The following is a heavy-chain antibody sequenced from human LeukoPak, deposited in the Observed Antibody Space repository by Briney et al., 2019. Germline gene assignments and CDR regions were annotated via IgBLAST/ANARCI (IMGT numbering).Heavy chain of an antibody. CDR3: ARRYFYDY. CDR1: GFTFSSYA. CDR2: ISYDGSNK. V-gene: IGHV3-30-3*01. Sequence: GGSLRLSCAASGFTFSSYAMHWVPQAPGKGLEWVAVISYDGSNKYYADSVKGRFTISRDNSKNTLYLQMNSLRAEDTAVYYCARRYFYDYWGQGTLVTVSS. J-gene: IGHJ4*02. D-gene: IGHD3-9*01.